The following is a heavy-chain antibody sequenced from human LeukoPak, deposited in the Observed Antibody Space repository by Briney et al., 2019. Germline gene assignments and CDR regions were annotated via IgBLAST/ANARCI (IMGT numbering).Heavy chain of an antibody. CDR2: IWYDGSNK. V-gene: IGHV3-33*06. D-gene: IGHD3-10*01. CDR1: GFTFSTYG. Sequence: PGRSLRLSCAASGFTFSTYGMHWVRQAPGKGLEWVAVIWYDGSNKYYADSVEGRFTISRDNSKKTLYLQMNSLRAEDTAVYYCAKRSQGSAYLYYFDYWGQGTLVTVSS. CDR3: AKRSQGSAYLYYFDY. J-gene: IGHJ4*02.